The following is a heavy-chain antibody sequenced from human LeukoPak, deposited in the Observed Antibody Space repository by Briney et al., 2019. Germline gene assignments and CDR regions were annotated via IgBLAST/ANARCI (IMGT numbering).Heavy chain of an antibody. V-gene: IGHV1-2*02. J-gene: IGHJ4*02. Sequence: ASVKVSCKASGYTFTGYFIHWVRQAPGQGLEWMGWINPNSGGTNYAQKFQGRVTMTRDTSISTAYMQLSRLRSDDTAVYYCAISDYGGKSPPLDYWGQGTLVTVSS. CDR2: INPNSGGT. D-gene: IGHD4-23*01. CDR3: AISDYGGKSPPLDY. CDR1: GYTFTGYF.